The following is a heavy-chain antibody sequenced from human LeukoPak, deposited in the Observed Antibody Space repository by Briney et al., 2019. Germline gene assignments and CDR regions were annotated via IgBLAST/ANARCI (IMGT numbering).Heavy chain of an antibody. D-gene: IGHD6-6*01. CDR3: APIGWAARKYYYYGMDV. J-gene: IGHJ6*02. Sequence: GGSLRLSCAASGFTFSSYSMNWVRQAPGKGLEWVSSISSSSSYIYYADSVKGRFTISRDNAKNSLYLQMNSLRAEDTAVYYRAPIGWAARKYYYYGMDVWGQGTTVTVSS. CDR2: ISSSSSYI. CDR1: GFTFSSYS. V-gene: IGHV3-21*01.